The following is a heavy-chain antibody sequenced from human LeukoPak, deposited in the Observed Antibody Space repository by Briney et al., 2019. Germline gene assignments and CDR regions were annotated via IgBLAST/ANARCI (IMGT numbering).Heavy chain of an antibody. CDR2: FDPEDGET. V-gene: IGHV1-24*01. CDR1: GNTLSELS. CDR3: ATEAELAWATYYYGLDV. J-gene: IGHJ6*02. D-gene: IGHD3-10*01. Sequence: GASVKVSCKVSGNTLSELSIHWVRQTPGEGLEWMGGFDPEDGETIYAEKFQARVTMTEDTSTDTAYMQLTNLRSEDTAVYFCATEAELAWATYYYGLDVWGQGTTVTVSS.